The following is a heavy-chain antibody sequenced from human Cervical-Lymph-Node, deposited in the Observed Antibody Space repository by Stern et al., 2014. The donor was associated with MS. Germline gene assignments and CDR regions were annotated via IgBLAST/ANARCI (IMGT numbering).Heavy chain of an antibody. J-gene: IGHJ5*02. CDR3: THSLLFLGELSSPPIAS. CDR1: GFSLNTLGVG. CDR2: IYWDDDK. Sequence: QVTLRESGPTLVKPTQTLTLTCTFSGFSLNTLGVGVGWIRQPPGKALEWLAVIYWDDDKRYSPSLQSKLTITKDTLKHTADLKLPNTVFVDTPTYYCTHSLLFLGELSSPPIASWGQGALVTVSS. D-gene: IGHD3-16*02. V-gene: IGHV2-5*02.